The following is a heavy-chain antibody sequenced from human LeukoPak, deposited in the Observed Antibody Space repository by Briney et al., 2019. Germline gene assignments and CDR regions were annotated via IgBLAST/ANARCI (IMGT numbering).Heavy chain of an antibody. Sequence: GRSLRLSCAASGFTFSSYAMHWVRQAPGKGLEWVAVISYDGSNKYYADSVKGRFTISRDNSKNTLYLQMNSLRTEDTAVYYCAKETDTAMIKGALGIWGQGAKVTVSS. CDR1: GFTFSSYA. V-gene: IGHV3-30-3*01. J-gene: IGHJ3*02. CDR3: AKETDTAMIKGALGI. D-gene: IGHD5-18*01. CDR2: ISYDGSNK.